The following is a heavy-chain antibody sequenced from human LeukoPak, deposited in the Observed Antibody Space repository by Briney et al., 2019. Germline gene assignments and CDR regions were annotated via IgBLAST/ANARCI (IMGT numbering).Heavy chain of an antibody. V-gene: IGHV3-66*01. CDR3: ARRLEYSGSKGVFDY. CDR2: IYSGGYT. D-gene: IGHD1-26*01. J-gene: IGHJ4*02. Sequence: PGGSLRLSCAASGFTVTTNYMTWVRQDPGKGLEWVSIIYSGGYTDHADSVKGRFTISRDNSKNTLDLQMNSLRAEDTAVYYCARRLEYSGSKGVFDYRGQGTLVTVSS. CDR1: GFTVTTNY.